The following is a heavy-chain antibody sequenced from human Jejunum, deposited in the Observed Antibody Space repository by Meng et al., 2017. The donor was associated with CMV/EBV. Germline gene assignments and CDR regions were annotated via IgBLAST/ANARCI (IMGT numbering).Heavy chain of an antibody. Sequence: TFSSYGMHWVRQAPGKGLEWVAFIRYDGTNKFHADSVKGRFTISRDNSKNTLYLQMSSLRVEDTAVYYCAKSIAVAGNYYYGMDVWGQGTTITVSS. V-gene: IGHV3-30*02. D-gene: IGHD6-19*01. J-gene: IGHJ6*02. CDR2: IRYDGTNK. CDR1: TFSSYG. CDR3: AKSIAVAGNYYYGMDV.